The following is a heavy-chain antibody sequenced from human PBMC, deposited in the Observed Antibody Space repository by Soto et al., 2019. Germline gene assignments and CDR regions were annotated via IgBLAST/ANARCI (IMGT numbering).Heavy chain of an antibody. D-gene: IGHD6-13*01. V-gene: IGHV2-5*01. CDR3: AHRLGTSWFDY. J-gene: IGHJ4*02. CDR2: ILWNDDV. Sequence: QITLKESGPTLVKPTQTLTLTCTLSGFSLSSSGVGVAWIRQPPGKALEWLALILWNDDVRYSPSLQSSLTITKDTSRNQVVLTMTNLDPVDTATYYCAHRLGTSWFDYGGQGTLVTVSS. CDR1: GFSLSSSGVG.